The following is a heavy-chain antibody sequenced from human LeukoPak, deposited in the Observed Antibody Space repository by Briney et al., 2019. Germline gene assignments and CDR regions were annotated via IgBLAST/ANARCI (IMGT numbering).Heavy chain of an antibody. V-gene: IGHV4-39*01. J-gene: IGHJ4*02. CDR2: VFYSGST. Sequence: PSETLSLTCTVSGGSVSSSSYHWGWIRQPPGKGLEWIGSVFYSGSTYYNPSLKSRVTMSVDTSKNQFSLKLSSVIAADTAVYYCARLWSTDCSGGSCPHQPNYWGQGTLVTVSS. CDR1: GGSVSSSSYH. CDR3: ARLWSTDCSGGSCPHQPNY. D-gene: IGHD2-15*01.